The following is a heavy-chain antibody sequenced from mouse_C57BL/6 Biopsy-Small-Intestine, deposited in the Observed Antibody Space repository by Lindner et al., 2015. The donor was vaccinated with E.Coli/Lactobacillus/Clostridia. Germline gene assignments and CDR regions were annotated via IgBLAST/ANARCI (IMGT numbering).Heavy chain of an antibody. J-gene: IGHJ4*01. CDR1: GYSFTGYF. CDR2: INPYNGDT. V-gene: IGHV1-20*01. Sequence: VQLQESGPELVKPGASVKISCKASGYSFTGYFMSWVKQSHGKSLEWIGRINPYNGDTFYNQKFKGKATLTVDKSSSTAHMELRSLTSEDSAVYYCARGSYGNSNDYAMDYWGQGTSVTVSS. D-gene: IGHD2-1*01. CDR3: ARGSYGNSNDYAMDY.